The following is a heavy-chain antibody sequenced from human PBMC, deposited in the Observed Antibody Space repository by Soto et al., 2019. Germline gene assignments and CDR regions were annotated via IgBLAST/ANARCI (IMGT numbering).Heavy chain of an antibody. V-gene: IGHV4-59*08. CDR1: GGSISSYY. CDR3: ARHPDGYTTDY. Sequence: SETLSLTCTVSGGSISSYYWSWIRQPPGKGLEWIGYIYYSGSTNYNPSLKSRVTISVDTSKNQFSLKLSSVTAADTAVYYCARHPDGYTTDYWGQGTLVTVSS. D-gene: IGHD5-12*01. CDR2: IYYSGST. J-gene: IGHJ4*02.